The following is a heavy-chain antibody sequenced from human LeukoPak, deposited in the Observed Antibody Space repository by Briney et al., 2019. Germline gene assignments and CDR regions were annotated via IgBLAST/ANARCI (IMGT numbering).Heavy chain of an antibody. J-gene: IGHJ6*03. CDR3: ARAPTNYYYYYMDV. Sequence: PSETLSLTCTVSGGSISSSSYYWGWIRQPPGKGLEWIGSIYYSGSTHYNPSLKSRVTISVDTSKNQFSLKLSSVTAADTAVYYCARAPTNYYYYYMDVWGKGTTVTVSS. CDR1: GGSISSSSYY. V-gene: IGHV4-39*07. CDR2: IYYSGST. D-gene: IGHD5-24*01.